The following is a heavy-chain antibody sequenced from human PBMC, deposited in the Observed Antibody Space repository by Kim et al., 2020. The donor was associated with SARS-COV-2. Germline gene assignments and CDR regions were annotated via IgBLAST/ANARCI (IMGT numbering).Heavy chain of an antibody. Sequence: GGSLRLSCAASGFTFSSYSMNWARQAPGKGLEWVSSISSSSSYIYYADSVKGRFTISRDNAKNSLYLQMNSLRAEDTAVYYCARNCSGGSCYSHPYYYYGMDVWGQGTTVTVSS. D-gene: IGHD2-15*01. V-gene: IGHV3-21*01. CDR3: ARNCSGGSCYSHPYYYYGMDV. CDR1: GFTFSSYS. J-gene: IGHJ6*02. CDR2: ISSSSSYI.